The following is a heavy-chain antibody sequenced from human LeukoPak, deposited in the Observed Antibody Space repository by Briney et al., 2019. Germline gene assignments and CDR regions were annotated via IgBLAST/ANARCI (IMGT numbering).Heavy chain of an antibody. D-gene: IGHD5-18*01. CDR2: ISSSGSTI. V-gene: IGHV3-48*03. J-gene: IGHJ6*02. CDR1: GFTFSSYE. CDR3: ARGTAKWDYYGMDV. Sequence: GGSLRLSCAASGFTFSSYEMNWVRQAPGRGLEWVSYISSSGSTIYYADSVKGRFTISRDNAKNSLYLQMNSLRAEDTAVYYCARGTAKWDYYGMDVWGQGTTVTVSS.